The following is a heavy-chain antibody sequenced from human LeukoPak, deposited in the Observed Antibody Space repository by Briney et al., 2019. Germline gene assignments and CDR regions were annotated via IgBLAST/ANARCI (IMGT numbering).Heavy chain of an antibody. D-gene: IGHD4-17*01. CDR3: AKDPNGDYIGAFDI. V-gene: IGHV3-23*01. J-gene: IGHJ3*02. Sequence: GGSLRLSCTTSKFNFNNYGMTWVRQAPGKGLEWVSSISGSGGSTQYAPSVQGRFTISRDNSKNTLYLQMNSLRAEDTAVYYCAKDPNGDYIGAFDIWGQGTMVTVSS. CDR1: KFNFNNYG. CDR2: ISGSGGST.